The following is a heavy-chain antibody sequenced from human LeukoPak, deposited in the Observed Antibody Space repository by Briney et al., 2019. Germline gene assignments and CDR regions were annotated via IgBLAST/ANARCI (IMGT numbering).Heavy chain of an antibody. V-gene: IGHV1-58*01. CDR3: AANGTTYYYDSSGYYVKQNFDY. J-gene: IGHJ4*02. CDR2: IVVGSGNT. CDR1: GFTFTSSA. D-gene: IGHD3-22*01. Sequence: SVKVSCKASGFTFTSSAVQWVQQARGQRLEWIGWIVVGSGNTNYAQKFQERVTITRDMSTSTAYMELSSLRSEDTAVYYCAANGTTYYYDSSGYYVKQNFDYWGQGTLVTVSS.